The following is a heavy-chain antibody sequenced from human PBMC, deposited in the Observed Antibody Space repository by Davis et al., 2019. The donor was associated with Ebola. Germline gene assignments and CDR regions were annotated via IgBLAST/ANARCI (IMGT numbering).Heavy chain of an antibody. CDR2: ISSGGGAP. Sequence: GESLKISCAASGFTFSTYAMGWVRQAPGKGLEWVSDISSGGGAPYYADSVKGRFTISRDNSKNTVNLQMNSLRAEDTAVYHCARAVQGVAATVPYYYYGMDVWGQGTTVTVSS. V-gene: IGHV3-23*01. D-gene: IGHD6-25*01. CDR3: ARAVQGVAATVPYYYYGMDV. CDR1: GFTFSTYA. J-gene: IGHJ6*02.